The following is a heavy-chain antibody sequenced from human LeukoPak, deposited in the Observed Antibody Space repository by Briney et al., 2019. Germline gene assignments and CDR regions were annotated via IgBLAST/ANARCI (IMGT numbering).Heavy chain of an antibody. D-gene: IGHD2-15*01. CDR3: ARGPPRAAGNWFDP. V-gene: IGHV1-2*02. Sequence: SSVKVSCKTSGYTFTDYYMHWVRQAPGQGLEWMGWISPNSGGTNFAQMFQGGVTMTRDTSISTAYMELSSLIFDDTAVYYCARGPPRAAGNWFDPWGQGALVTVSS. J-gene: IGHJ5*02. CDR2: ISPNSGGT. CDR1: GYTFTDYY.